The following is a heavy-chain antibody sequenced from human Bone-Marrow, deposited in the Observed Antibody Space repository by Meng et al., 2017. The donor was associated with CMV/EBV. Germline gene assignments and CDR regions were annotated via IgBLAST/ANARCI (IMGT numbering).Heavy chain of an antibody. V-gene: IGHV3-7*01. CDR1: GFTFSSYW. CDR3: ARDSALTRVGMDV. J-gene: IGHJ6*02. CDR2: IKQDGSEK. Sequence: GESLKISCAASGFTFSSYWMSWVRQAPGKGLEWVANIKQDGSEKYYVDSVKGRFTISRDNAKNSLYLQMNSLRAEDTAVYYCARDSALTRVGMDVWGQGTTVTVS. D-gene: IGHD4-17*01.